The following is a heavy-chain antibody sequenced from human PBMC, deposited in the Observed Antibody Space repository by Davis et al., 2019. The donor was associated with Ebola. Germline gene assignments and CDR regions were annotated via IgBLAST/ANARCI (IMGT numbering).Heavy chain of an antibody. CDR3: ARGGYSYGHGNIGIYYYYYYGMDV. Sequence: HTGGSLRLSCAASGFTFSSYRMHWVRQVPGKGLVWVSRINSDASSTNYADSVKGRFTISRDNAKNTLYLQMNSLRAEDTAVYYCARGGYSYGHGNIGIYYYYYYGMDVWGKGTTVTVSS. V-gene: IGHV3-74*01. J-gene: IGHJ6*04. D-gene: IGHD5-18*01. CDR2: INSDASST. CDR1: GFTFSSYR.